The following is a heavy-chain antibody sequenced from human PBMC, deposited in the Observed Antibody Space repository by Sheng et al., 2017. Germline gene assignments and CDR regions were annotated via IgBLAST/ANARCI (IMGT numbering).Heavy chain of an antibody. J-gene: IGHJ4*02. V-gene: IGHV3-33*01. CDR1: GFTFSIYG. CDR3: ARASGWQHLIQVLFDY. Sequence: QVQLVESGGGVVQPGRSLRLSCAASGFTFSIYGMHWARQAPGKGLEWVAAIWHDGSNQYYAESVKGRFTISRDNSKNTLYLQMNSLRAEDTAVYYCARASGWQHLIQVLFDYWGQGMLVTVSS. CDR2: IWHDGSNQ. D-gene: IGHD5-18*01.